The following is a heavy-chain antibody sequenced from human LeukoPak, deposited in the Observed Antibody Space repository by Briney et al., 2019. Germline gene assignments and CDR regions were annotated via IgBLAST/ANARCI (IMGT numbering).Heavy chain of an antibody. D-gene: IGHD3-3*01. CDR2: INPNSGGT. V-gene: IGHV1-2*02. J-gene: IGHJ4*02. CDR3: AGARYDFWSGYYTIYYFDY. Sequence: ASVKVSCKASGYTFTGYYMHWVRQAPGQGLEWMGWINPNSGGTNYAQKFQGRVTMTRDTSISTAYMELSRLRSDDTAVYYCAGARYDFWSGYYTIYYFDYWGQGTLVTVSS. CDR1: GYTFTGYY.